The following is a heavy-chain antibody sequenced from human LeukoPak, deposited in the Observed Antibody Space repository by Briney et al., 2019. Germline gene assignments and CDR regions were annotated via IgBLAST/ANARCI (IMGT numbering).Heavy chain of an antibody. Sequence: PGGSLRLSCAASGFAFSTYAVSWVRQAPGKGLEWVSAISASGSSTFYADSVKGRFTISRDNSKNTVYLQMDSLRAEDAAVYYCAASQGDSRDWLALDHWGQGTLVTVSS. CDR2: ISASGSST. V-gene: IGHV3-23*01. CDR3: AASQGDSRDWLALDH. D-gene: IGHD3/OR15-3a*01. J-gene: IGHJ4*02. CDR1: GFAFSTYA.